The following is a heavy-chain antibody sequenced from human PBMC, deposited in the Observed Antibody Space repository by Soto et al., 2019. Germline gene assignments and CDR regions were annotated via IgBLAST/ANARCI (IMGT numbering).Heavy chain of an antibody. D-gene: IGHD1-1*01. J-gene: IGHJ3*01. CDR3: ATWHERAHAYDV. CDR1: GFTISGKKY. Sequence: DVQLVESGGGLIQPGESLRLSCAAFGFTISGKKYVAWVRQAPGKGLEWVSALYDIDGSFYADSVKGRFTPSSDSSKTTVYLQMNDLRPDDTAVYYCATWHERAHAYDVWGRGTTVTVSS. CDR2: LYDIDGS. V-gene: IGHV3-53*01.